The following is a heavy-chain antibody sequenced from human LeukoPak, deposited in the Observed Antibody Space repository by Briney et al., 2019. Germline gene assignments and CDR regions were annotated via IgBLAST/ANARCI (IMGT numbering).Heavy chain of an antibody. V-gene: IGHV5-51*01. D-gene: IGHD2-2*01. J-gene: IGHJ5*02. Sequence: GESLKISFKGSGYSFTSYWIGWVRPMPGKGLEWMGIIYPGDSDTRYSPSFQGQVTISADKSISTAYLQWSGLKASDTAMYYCARAIVVVPAAKTGWFDPWGQGTLVTVSS. CDR3: ARAIVVVPAAKTGWFDP. CDR1: GYSFTSYW. CDR2: IYPGDSDT.